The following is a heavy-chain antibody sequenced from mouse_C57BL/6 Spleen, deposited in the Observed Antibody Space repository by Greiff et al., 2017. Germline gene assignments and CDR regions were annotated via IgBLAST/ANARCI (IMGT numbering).Heavy chain of an antibody. J-gene: IGHJ3*01. CDR2: IDPSDSYT. V-gene: IGHV1-69*01. CDR3: ARGIYFDYESWFAY. CDR1: GYTFTSYW. Sequence: QVQLQQPGAELVMPGASVKLSCKASGYTFTSYWMHWVKQRPGQGLEWIGEIDPSDSYTNYNQKFKGKSTLTVDKSSSTAYMQRRSLTSEDSAVFYCARGIYFDYESWFAYWGQGTLVTVAA. D-gene: IGHD2-4*01.